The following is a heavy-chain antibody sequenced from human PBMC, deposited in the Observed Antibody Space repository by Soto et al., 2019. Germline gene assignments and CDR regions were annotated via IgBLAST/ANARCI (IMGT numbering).Heavy chain of an antibody. CDR2: ISYDGSNK. J-gene: IGHJ4*02. CDR3: AKDPFGYSSSWLYFDY. V-gene: IGHV3-30*18. D-gene: IGHD6-13*01. CDR1: GFTFSSYG. Sequence: QVQLVESGGGVVQPGTSLRLSCAASGFTFSSYGMHWVRQAPGKGLEWVAVISYDGSNKYYADSVKGRFTISRDNSKNTLYLQMNSLRAEDTAVYYCAKDPFGYSSSWLYFDYWGQGTLVTVSS.